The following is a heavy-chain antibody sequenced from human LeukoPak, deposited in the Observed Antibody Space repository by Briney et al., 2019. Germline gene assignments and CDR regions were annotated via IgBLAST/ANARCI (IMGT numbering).Heavy chain of an antibody. J-gene: IGHJ4*02. D-gene: IGHD5-12*01. V-gene: IGHV1-18*01. CDR3: ARGGGYDPTNFDY. Sequence: GASVKVSCKASNYTFSSLGSGNSFISFAISWVRQAPGQGLEWMGWISAYNGNTNYAQKLQGRVTMTTDTSTSTAYMELRSLRSDDTAVYYCARGGGYDPTNFDYWGQGTLVTVSS. CDR2: ISAYNGNT. CDR1: NYTFSSLGSGNSFISFA.